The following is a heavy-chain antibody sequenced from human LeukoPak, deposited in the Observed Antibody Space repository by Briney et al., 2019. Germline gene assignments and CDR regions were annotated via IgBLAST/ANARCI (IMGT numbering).Heavy chain of an antibody. CDR2: INHSGSS. CDR1: GESFSGHY. Sequence: SETLSLTCAVYGESFSGHYWSWIRQPPGKGLEWIGEINHSGSSNYHPSLKSRVTISVDTSKNQFSLKLKSVSAADAAVYYCARRPRDSVNYDGPSGLDYWGQGTRVTVSS. CDR3: ARRPRDSVNYDGPSGLDY. J-gene: IGHJ4*02. D-gene: IGHD1-26*01. V-gene: IGHV4-34*01.